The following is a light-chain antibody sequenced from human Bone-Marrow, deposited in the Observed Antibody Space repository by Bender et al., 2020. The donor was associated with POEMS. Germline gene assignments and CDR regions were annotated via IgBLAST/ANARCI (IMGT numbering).Light chain of an antibody. V-gene: IGLV3-1*01. J-gene: IGLJ2*01. CDR1: DLGDKY. CDR3: QAWDTYSVI. CDR2: QDT. Sequence: SYEVTQPPSVSVSLGQTASITCSGDDLGDKYVAWYQQKPGQSPVLVIYQDTKRPSGIPERFSGSNSGNTATLTISGTQAMDEADYYCQAWDTYSVIFGGGTKLTVL.